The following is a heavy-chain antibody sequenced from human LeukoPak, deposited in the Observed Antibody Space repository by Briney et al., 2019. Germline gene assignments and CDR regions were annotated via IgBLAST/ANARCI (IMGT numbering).Heavy chain of an antibody. Sequence: GGSLRLSCAASGFTFSSYGMHWVRQAPGKGLEWVSVIYSGGSTYYADSVKGRFTISRDNSKNTLYLQMNSLRAEDTAVYYCARDLSSSVAFDIWGQGTMVTVSS. CDR3: ARDLSSSVAFDI. V-gene: IGHV3-66*01. CDR1: GFTFSSYG. J-gene: IGHJ3*02. D-gene: IGHD4-17*01. CDR2: IYSGGST.